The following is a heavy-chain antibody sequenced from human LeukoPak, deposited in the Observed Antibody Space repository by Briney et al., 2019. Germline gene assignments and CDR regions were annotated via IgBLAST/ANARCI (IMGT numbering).Heavy chain of an antibody. D-gene: IGHD6-13*01. J-gene: IGHJ4*02. CDR3: AKVETAAAATLRGFDY. CDR2: INPNSGGT. CDR1: GYTFTGYY. V-gene: IGHV1-2*02. Sequence: GASVKVSCKASGYTFTGYYMHWVRQAPGQGLEWMGWINPNSGGTNYAQKFQGRVTMTRNTSISTAYMELSSLRAEDTAVYYCAKVETAAAATLRGFDYWGQGTLVTVSS.